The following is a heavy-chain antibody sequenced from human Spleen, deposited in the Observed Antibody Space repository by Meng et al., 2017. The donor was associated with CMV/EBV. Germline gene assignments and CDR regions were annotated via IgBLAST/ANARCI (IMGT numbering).Heavy chain of an antibody. J-gene: IGHJ4*02. D-gene: IGHD1-26*01. V-gene: IGHV3-21*01. CDR1: GFTFSSYS. CDR3: AKDGGSYHPWYYFDY. CDR2: ISSSSSYI. Sequence: GGSLRLSCAASGFTFSSYSMNWVRQAPGKGLEWVSSISSSSSYIYYADSVKGRFTISRDNSKNTLYLQMNSLRVEDTALYFCAKDGGSYHPWYYFDYWGQGTLVTVSS.